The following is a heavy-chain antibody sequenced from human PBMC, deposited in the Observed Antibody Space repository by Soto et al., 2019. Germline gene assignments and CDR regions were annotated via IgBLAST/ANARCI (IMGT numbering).Heavy chain of an antibody. CDR1: GFTFSDYY. D-gene: IGHD3-22*01. J-gene: IGHJ6*02. CDR3: ARDRYDSSGYYRPAYYYYGMDV. V-gene: IGHV3-11*01. Sequence: PGGSLRLSCAASGFTFSDYYMSWIRQAPGKGLEWASYISSSGSTIYYADSVKGRFTISRDNAKNSLYLQMNSLRAEDTAVYYCARDRYDSSGYYRPAYYYYGMDVWGQGTTVTVSS. CDR2: ISSSGSTI.